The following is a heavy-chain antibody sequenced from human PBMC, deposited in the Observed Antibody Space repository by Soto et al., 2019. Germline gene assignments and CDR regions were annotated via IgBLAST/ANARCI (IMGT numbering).Heavy chain of an antibody. D-gene: IGHD6-13*01. J-gene: IGHJ4*02. CDR1: GYTLTKYG. Sequence: ASVKVSCKASGYTLTKYGISWVRQAPGQGLEWMGWISPYRDNTNYAEKLQDRVTMTTDTSTSTAYMELRSLRSDDTAVYYCARGDSSWFDDWGQGTLVTVSS. V-gene: IGHV1-18*01. CDR2: ISPYRDNT. CDR3: ARGDSSWFDD.